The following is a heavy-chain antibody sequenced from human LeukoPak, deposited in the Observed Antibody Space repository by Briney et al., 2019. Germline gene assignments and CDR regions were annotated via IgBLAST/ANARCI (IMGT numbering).Heavy chain of an antibody. CDR1: GFIFSSYS. CDR2: IYSGGST. D-gene: IGHD3-10*01. CDR3: ARIGVSGSGSYKEDY. J-gene: IGHJ4*02. Sequence: PGGSLRLSCAASGFIFSSYSMNWVRRAPGKGLEWVSVIYSGGSTYYADSVKGRFTISRDNSKNTLYLQMNSLRAEDTAVYYCARIGVSGSGSYKEDYWGQGTLVTVSS. V-gene: IGHV3-53*01.